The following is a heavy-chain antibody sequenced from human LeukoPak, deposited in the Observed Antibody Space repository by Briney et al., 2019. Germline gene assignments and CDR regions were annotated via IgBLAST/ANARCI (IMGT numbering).Heavy chain of an antibody. CDR2: INPNSGGT. J-gene: IGHJ4*02. CDR1: GYTFTGYY. CDR3: ARMVVYCSSTSCHDY. Sequence: ASVKVSCKASGYTFTGYYMHWVRQAPGQGLEWMGWINPNSGGTNYAQRFQGRVTMTRDTSISTAYMELSRLRSDDTAVYYCARMVVYCSSTSCHDYWGQGTLVTVSS. V-gene: IGHV1-2*02. D-gene: IGHD2-2*01.